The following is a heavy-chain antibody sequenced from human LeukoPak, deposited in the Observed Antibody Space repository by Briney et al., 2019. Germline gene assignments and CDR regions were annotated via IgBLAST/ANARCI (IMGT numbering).Heavy chain of an antibody. CDR3: ARDRVAGTHDL. J-gene: IGHJ4*02. D-gene: IGHD6-19*01. Sequence: PGGSLRLSCAASGFTFSSYWMSWVRQAPGKGLEWVANIKQDGSEKYYVDSMKGRFTISRDNAKNSLCLQMNSLRAEDTAVYYCARDRVAGTHDLWGQGTLVTVSS. CDR1: GFTFSSYW. V-gene: IGHV3-7*01. CDR2: IKQDGSEK.